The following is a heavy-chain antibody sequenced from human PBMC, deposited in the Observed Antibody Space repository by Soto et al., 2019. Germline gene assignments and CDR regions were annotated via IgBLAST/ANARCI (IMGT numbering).Heavy chain of an antibody. D-gene: IGHD4-17*01. V-gene: IGHV4-59*08. CDR1: GGSISSYY. Sequence: SETLSLTCTVSGGSISSYYWSWIRQPPGKGLEWIGYIYYSGSTNYNPSLKSRVTISVDTSKNQFSLKLSSVTAADTAVYYCARHYGDFDYWGQGTLVTVSS. CDR3: ARHYGDFDY. CDR2: IYYSGST. J-gene: IGHJ4*02.